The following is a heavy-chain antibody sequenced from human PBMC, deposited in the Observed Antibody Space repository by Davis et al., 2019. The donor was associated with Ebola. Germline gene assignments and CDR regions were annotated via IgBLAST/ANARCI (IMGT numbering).Heavy chain of an antibody. D-gene: IGHD1-1*01. V-gene: IGHV3-30*04. CDR1: GFTFSNHA. J-gene: IGHJ4*02. CDR3: ARALHDEVLDY. Sequence: PGGSLRLSCVASGFTFSNHAMHWVRQAPGKGLEWVAVTSLNERERFYGESVKGRFTISRDNSENVLYLQMDSLRPDDTAIYFCARALHDEVLDYWGQGTPVTVSS. CDR2: TSLNERER.